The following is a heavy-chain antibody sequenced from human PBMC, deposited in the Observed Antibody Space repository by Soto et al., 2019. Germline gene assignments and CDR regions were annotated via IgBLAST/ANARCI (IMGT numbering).Heavy chain of an antibody. CDR2: IYYSGGT. V-gene: IGHV4-61*01. D-gene: IGHD1-1*01. CDR1: GGSVSSGSYY. CDR3: ARVGTGGRFRYFDL. J-gene: IGHJ2*01. Sequence: QVQLQESGPGLVKPSETLSLTCTVSGGSVSSGSYYWSWIRQPPGKGLEWIGYIYYSGGTNYNPSLKSRVTISVDTFKNQVSLKLSSVTAADTAVYYWARVGTGGRFRYFDLWGRGTMVTVSS.